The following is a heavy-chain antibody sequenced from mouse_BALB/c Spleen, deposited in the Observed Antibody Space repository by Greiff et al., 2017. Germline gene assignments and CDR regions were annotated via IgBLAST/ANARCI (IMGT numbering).Heavy chain of an antibody. CDR3: ARDDY. CDR2: INSNGGST. CDR1: GFTFSSYG. Sequence: EVMLVESGGGLVQPGGSLKLSCAASGFTFSSYGMSWVRQTPDKRLELVATINSNGGSTYYPDSVKGRFTISRDNAKNTLYLQMSSLKSEDTAMYYCARDDYWGQGTLVTVAA. J-gene: IGHJ3*01. V-gene: IGHV5-6-3*01.